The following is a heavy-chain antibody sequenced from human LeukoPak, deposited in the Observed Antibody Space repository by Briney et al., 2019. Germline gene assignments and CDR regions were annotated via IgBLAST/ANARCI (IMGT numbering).Heavy chain of an antibody. Sequence: ASVKVSCKASGYTFTGYYMHWVRQAPGQGLEWMGWINPNSGGTNYAQKSQGRVTMTRDTSISTAYMELSRLRSDDTAVYYCARDGPYGSGSPWYWGQGTLVTVSS. D-gene: IGHD3-10*01. V-gene: IGHV1-2*02. CDR3: ARDGPYGSGSPWY. CDR2: INPNSGGT. J-gene: IGHJ4*02. CDR1: GYTFTGYY.